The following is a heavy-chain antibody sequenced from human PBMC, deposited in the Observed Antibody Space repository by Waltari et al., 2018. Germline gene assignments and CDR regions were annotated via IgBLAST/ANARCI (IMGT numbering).Heavy chain of an antibody. CDR2: IYYSGCT. CDR3: ARDMTAATPSYYYYMDV. CDR1: GGSISSYY. V-gene: IGHV4-59*01. Sequence: QVQLQESGPGLVKPSQTLSLTCTVSGGSISSYYWSWTRQPPGKGLEWIGYIYYSGCTNYNPTLKSRVTISVDTSKNQFSLKLSSVTAADTAVYYCARDMTAATPSYYYYMDVWGKGTTVTVSS. D-gene: IGHD2-15*01. J-gene: IGHJ6*03.